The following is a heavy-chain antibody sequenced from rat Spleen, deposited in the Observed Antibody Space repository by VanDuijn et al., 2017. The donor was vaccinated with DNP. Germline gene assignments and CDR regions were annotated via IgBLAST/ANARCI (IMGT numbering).Heavy chain of an antibody. J-gene: IGHJ2*01. V-gene: IGHV5-7*01. D-gene: IGHD1-2*01. CDR3: SATPRTSYIYYFDY. CDR2: ISYDGDST. Sequence: EVQLVESGGGLVQPGRSLKLSCAASGFTFSDYNMAWVRQAPKKGLEWVATISYDGDSTSYRDSVKGRFTVSRDNAKSTLYLHMDSLRSEDPATYYCSATPRTSYIYYFDYWGQGVMVAVSS. CDR1: GFTFSDYN.